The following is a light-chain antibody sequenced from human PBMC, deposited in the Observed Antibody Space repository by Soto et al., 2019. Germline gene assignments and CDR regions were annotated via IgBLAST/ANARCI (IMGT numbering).Light chain of an antibody. CDR3: QKYDSGPLT. Sequence: DIQMTQSPSSLSASVGDRVTITCRASQDIGPYLAWYQQKSGRVPELLIYSASTLQSGVPSRFSGSGSGADFSLTINGLQPEDAATYYCQKYDSGPLTFGGGTKVEI. CDR2: SAS. CDR1: QDIGPY. J-gene: IGKJ4*01. V-gene: IGKV1-27*01.